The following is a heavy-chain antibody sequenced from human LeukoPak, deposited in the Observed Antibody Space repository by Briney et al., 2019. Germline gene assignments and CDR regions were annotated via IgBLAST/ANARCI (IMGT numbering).Heavy chain of an antibody. J-gene: IGHJ3*02. CDR1: GYTFTNYG. CDR3: ARDLTIPNAIDI. V-gene: IGHV1-18*01. D-gene: IGHD3-3*01. Sequence: ASVKVSCKASGYTFTNYGITWVRQAPGQVLEWMGWISAYNGNTNYAQKLQGRVTMTTDTSTSTAYMELRSLRSDDTAVYYCARDLTIPNAIDIWGQGTMVTVSS. CDR2: ISAYNGNT.